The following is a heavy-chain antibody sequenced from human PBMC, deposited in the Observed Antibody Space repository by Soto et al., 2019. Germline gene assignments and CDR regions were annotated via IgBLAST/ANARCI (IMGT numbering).Heavy chain of an antibody. Sequence: PSETLSLTCAVYGGSFSGYYWSWIRQPPGKGLGWIGEINHSGSTNYNPSLKSRVTISVDTSKNQFSLKLSSVTAADTAVYYCASSYYDILTGYPGEAFDIWGQGTMVTVSS. D-gene: IGHD3-9*01. CDR2: INHSGST. CDR3: ASSYYDILTGYPGEAFDI. J-gene: IGHJ3*02. V-gene: IGHV4-34*01. CDR1: GGSFSGYY.